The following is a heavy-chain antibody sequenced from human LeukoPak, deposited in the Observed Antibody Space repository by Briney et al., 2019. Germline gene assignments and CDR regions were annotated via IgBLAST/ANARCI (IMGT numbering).Heavy chain of an antibody. CDR3: ARGHTSGWYYFDS. D-gene: IGHD6-19*01. CDR1: GFTFSSYS. CDR2: ISGSGGNT. V-gene: IGHV3-23*01. Sequence: GGSLRLSCAASGFTFSSYSMSWVRQAPGKGLEWVSAISGSGGNTYYADSVKGRFTISRDNAQNALYLQMNSLRAEDTAVYYCARGHTSGWYYFDSWGQGTLVAVSS. J-gene: IGHJ4*02.